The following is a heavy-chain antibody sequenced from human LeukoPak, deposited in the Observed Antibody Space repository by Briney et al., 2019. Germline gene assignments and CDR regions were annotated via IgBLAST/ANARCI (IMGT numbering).Heavy chain of an antibody. CDR1: GFTVSGKH. CDR3: TSYSDHPV. J-gene: IGHJ4*02. Sequence: PGGSLRLSCAVSGFTVSGKHMSWVRQAAGKGLEWVSVFYTDGNTYYADSEKGRFTISRDNSKNVLYIQMNSLRVEDTALYYCTSYSDHPVWGQGTLVTVSS. D-gene: IGHD4-11*01. CDR2: FYTDGNT. V-gene: IGHV3-53*01.